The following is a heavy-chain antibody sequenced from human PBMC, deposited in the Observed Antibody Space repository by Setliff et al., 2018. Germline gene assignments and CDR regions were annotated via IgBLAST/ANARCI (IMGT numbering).Heavy chain of an antibody. CDR3: ARGGTYRYFDY. J-gene: IGHJ4*02. CDR2: VYYSGTT. Sequence: PSETLSLTCTVSGASIRSYYWSWIRQPPGKGLESIGYVYYSGTTNYDPSLKSRVTISVDTSKNQFSLKLSSVTAADTAIYYCARGGTYRYFDYWGQGTLVTVSS. V-gene: IGHV4-59*01. CDR1: GASIRSYY.